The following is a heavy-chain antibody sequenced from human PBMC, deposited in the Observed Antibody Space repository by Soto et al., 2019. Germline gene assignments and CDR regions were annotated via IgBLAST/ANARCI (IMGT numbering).Heavy chain of an antibody. CDR2: IWYDGSNK. Sequence: QVQLVESGGGVVQAGRSLRLSCAASGFTFSSYGMHWVRQAPGKGLVWVAVIWYDGSNKYYADAVKGRFTISRDNSTNTLYLQMNSLRAEDPAVYYCARAWSSGWSPSTFDYGGQGTLVTVSS. J-gene: IGHJ4*02. CDR3: ARAWSSGWSPSTFDY. D-gene: IGHD6-19*01. V-gene: IGHV3-33*01. CDR1: GFTFSSYG.